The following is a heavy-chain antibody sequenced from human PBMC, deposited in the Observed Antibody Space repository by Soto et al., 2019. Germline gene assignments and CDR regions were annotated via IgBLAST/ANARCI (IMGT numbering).Heavy chain of an antibody. J-gene: IGHJ6*03. CDR1: GFTVSSNY. CDR3: AREDKIVVDDYYYYYMDV. CDR2: IYSGGST. V-gene: IGHV3-53*04. Sequence: GGSLRLSCAASGFTVSSNYMSWVRQAPGKGLEWVSVIYSGGSTYYADSVKGRFTISRHNSKNTLYLQMNSLRAEDTAVYYCAREDKIVVDDYYYYYMDVWGKGTTVTVSS. D-gene: IGHD2-15*01.